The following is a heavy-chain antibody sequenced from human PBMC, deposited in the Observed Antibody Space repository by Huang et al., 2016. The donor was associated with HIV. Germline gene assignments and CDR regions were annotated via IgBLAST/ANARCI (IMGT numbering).Heavy chain of an antibody. J-gene: IGHJ4*02. V-gene: IGHV1-2*02. CDR2: INPNRGGT. CDR1: GYTFTGYY. D-gene: IGHD3-22*01. Sequence: QVQLVQSGAEVKKPGASVKVSCKASGYTFTGYYMHWVRQAPGQGLEGMGWINPNRGGTKYAQKCQGRVTMTRDTSISTAYMELSRLRSDDTAVYYCARDDHYDSSGYLGYWGQGTLVTVSS. CDR3: ARDDHYDSSGYLGY.